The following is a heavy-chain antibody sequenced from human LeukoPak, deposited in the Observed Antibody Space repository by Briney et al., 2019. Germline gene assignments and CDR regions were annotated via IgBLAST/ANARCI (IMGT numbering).Heavy chain of an antibody. CDR3: ARDIPYYYYMDV. V-gene: IGHV4-59*12. J-gene: IGHJ6*03. CDR2: IYYSGST. Sequence: SETLSLTCTVSGGSISSYYWSWIRQPPGKGLEWIGYIYYSGSTNYNPSLKSRVTISVDTSKNQFSLKLSSVTAADTAVYYCARDIPYYYYMDVWGKGTTVTVSS. CDR1: GGSISSYY.